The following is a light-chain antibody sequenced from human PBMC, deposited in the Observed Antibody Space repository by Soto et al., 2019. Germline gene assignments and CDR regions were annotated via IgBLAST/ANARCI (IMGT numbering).Light chain of an antibody. CDR2: GAS. CDR3: QQYNNWPPALT. V-gene: IGKV3D-15*01. J-gene: IGKJ4*01. Sequence: EIVLTQSPDTLSLSPVVRATLSCMASQSVTTRLAWYQQKPGQPPRLLISGASVRASGIPDRFSGSGSGTEFTLTISSLQSEDLAVYYCQQYNNWPPALTFGGGTKVDIK. CDR1: QSVTTR.